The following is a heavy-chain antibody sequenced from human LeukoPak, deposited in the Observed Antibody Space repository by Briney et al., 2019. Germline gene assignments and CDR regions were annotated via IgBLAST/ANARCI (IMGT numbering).Heavy chain of an antibody. Sequence: SETLSLTCAVYGGSFSGYYWSWIRQPPGKGLEWIGEINHSGSTNYNPSLKSRVTISVDTSKNQFSLKLSSVTAADTAVYYCARGGGYSDGYNWFDPWGQGTLVTVSS. V-gene: IGHV4-34*01. CDR1: GGSFSGYY. J-gene: IGHJ5*02. D-gene: IGHD5-18*01. CDR2: INHSGST. CDR3: ARGGGYSDGYNWFDP.